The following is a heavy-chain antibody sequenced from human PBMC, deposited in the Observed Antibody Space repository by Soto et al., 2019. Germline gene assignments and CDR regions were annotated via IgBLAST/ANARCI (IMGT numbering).Heavy chain of an antibody. CDR3: ARVRLEWLFFDY. J-gene: IGHJ4*02. Sequence: SETLSLTCAVYGGSFSGYYWSWIRQPPGKGLEWIGYIYYSGSTYYNPSLKSRVTISVDTSKNQFSLKLSSVTAADTAVYYCARVRLEWLFFDYWGQGTLVTVSS. V-gene: IGHV4-30-4*01. CDR1: GGSFSGYY. CDR2: IYYSGST. D-gene: IGHD3-3*01.